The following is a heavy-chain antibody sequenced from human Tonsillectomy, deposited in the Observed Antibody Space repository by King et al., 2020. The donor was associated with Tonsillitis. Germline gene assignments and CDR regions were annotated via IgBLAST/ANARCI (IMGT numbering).Heavy chain of an antibody. V-gene: IGHV4-4*07. D-gene: IGHD2-2*01. J-gene: IGHJ5*02. CDR3: AREGTWGVVVPASPDEDWFDP. Sequence: QLQESGPGLVKPSETLSLTCTVSGGSISSYYWSWIRQPAGKGLEWIGRIYTSGSTNYNPSLKSRVTMSVDTSKNQFSLKLSSVTAADTAVYYCAREGTWGVVVPASPDEDWFDPWGQGTLVTVSS. CDR1: GGSISSYY. CDR2: IYTSGST.